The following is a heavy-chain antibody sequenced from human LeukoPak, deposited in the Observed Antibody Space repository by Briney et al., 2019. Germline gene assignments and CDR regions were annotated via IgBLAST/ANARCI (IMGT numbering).Heavy chain of an antibody. J-gene: IGHJ4*02. CDR1: GGTFSSYA. D-gene: IGHD2-2*01. Sequence: RASVKVSCKASGGTFSSYAISWVRQAPGQGLEWMGGIIPIFGTANYAQKFQGRVTITADESTSTAYMELSSLRSEDTAVYYCARAPPSRYCSSTSCFSYYFDYWGRGTLVTVSS. CDR3: ARAPPSRYCSSTSCFSYYFDY. CDR2: IIPIFGTA. V-gene: IGHV1-69*01.